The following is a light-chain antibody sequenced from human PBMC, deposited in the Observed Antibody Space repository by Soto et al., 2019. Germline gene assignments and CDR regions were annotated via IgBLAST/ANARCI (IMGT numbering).Light chain of an antibody. J-gene: IGKJ5*01. CDR3: QQLNSYHIT. CDR1: QGISSY. Sequence: DIQLTQSPSFLSASVGDRVTITCRASQGISSYLAWYQQKPGKAPKLLIYAASTLQGGVPSRFSGSGSGTEFTLTISSLQPEDFATYYCQQLNSYHITFGQGTRLEIK. CDR2: AAS. V-gene: IGKV1-9*01.